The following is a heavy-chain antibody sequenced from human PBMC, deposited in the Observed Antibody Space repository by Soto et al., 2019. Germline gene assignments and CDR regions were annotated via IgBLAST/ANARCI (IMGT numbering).Heavy chain of an antibody. CDR1: GGSISSGTYS. CDR2: FYYSGST. CDR3: ARLGGYCTTSCYGYYAMDV. V-gene: IGHV4-39*01. Sequence: SETLSLTCTVSGGSISSGTYSWGWIRQPPGKGLEWIGTFYYSGSTNYNPSLKSRVTMSVDMSKNQFSLKVSSVTAADTALYYCARLGGYCTTSCYGYYAMDVWGQGTTVT. J-gene: IGHJ6*02. D-gene: IGHD2-8*01.